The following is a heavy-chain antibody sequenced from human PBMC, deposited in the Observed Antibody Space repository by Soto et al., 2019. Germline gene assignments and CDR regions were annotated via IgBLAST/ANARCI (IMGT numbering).Heavy chain of an antibody. CDR2: IYYSGST. CDR3: ARERYSSGWYGYYYYGMDV. CDR1: GGSISSYY. V-gene: IGHV4-59*01. J-gene: IGHJ6*02. D-gene: IGHD6-19*01. Sequence: PSETLSLTCTASGGSISSYYWSWIRQPPGKGLEWIGYIYYSGSTNYNPSLKSRVTISVDTSKNQFSLKLSSVTAADTAVYYCARERYSSGWYGYYYYGMDVWGQGTRSPSP.